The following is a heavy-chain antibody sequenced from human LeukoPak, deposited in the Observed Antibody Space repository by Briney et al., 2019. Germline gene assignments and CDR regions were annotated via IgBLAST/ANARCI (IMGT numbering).Heavy chain of an antibody. CDR3: AGDAYGGNSWGWFDP. J-gene: IGHJ5*02. Sequence: SETLSLTCTVSDGSISDSYWSWIRQAPGKGLEWVRYIFYTGFTHYNPSLESRVTISVDTSKNQFSLRLNSVTAADAAVYYCAGDAYGGNSWGWFDPWGQGTLVTVSS. D-gene: IGHD4-23*01. CDR1: DGSISDSY. CDR2: IFYTGFT. V-gene: IGHV4-59*01.